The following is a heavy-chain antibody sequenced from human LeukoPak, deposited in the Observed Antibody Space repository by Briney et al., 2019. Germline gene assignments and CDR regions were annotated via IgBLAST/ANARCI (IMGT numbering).Heavy chain of an antibody. V-gene: IGHV4-34*01. J-gene: IGHJ4*02. CDR1: GFTFSSYS. CDR3: ARHPIVVVPAAKGAFDY. D-gene: IGHD2-2*01. Sequence: GSLRLSCAASGFTFSSYSMNWVRQPPGKGLEWIGEINHSGSTDYNPSLKSRVTISVDTSKNQFSLKLSSVTAADTAVYYCARHPIVVVPAAKGAFDYWGQGTLVTVSS. CDR2: INHSGST.